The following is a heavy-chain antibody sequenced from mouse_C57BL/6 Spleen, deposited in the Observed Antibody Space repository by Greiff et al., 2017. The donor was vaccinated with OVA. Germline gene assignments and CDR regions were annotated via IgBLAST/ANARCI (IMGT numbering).Heavy chain of an antibody. CDR3: ARHDYDEGFAY. CDR1: GYSITSGYY. CDR2: ISYDGSN. D-gene: IGHD2-4*01. Sequence: VQLQQSGPGLVKPSQSLSLTCSVTGYSITSGYYWNWIRQFPGNKLEWMGYISYDGSNNYNPSLKNRISITRDTSKNQFFLKLNSVTTEDTATYYCARHDYDEGFAYWGQGTLVTVSA. V-gene: IGHV3-6*01. J-gene: IGHJ3*01.